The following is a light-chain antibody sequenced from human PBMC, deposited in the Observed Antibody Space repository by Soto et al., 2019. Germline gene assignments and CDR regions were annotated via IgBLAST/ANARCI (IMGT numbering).Light chain of an antibody. CDR1: QSVGTS. Sequence: DIVLTQSPATLSLSPGERATLSCRASQSVGTSLAWYQQKPGQPPRLLISDASDRATGIPAKFSGGGSGTDFNITISSLDPEDSAVYYCQQRSNWPLGTFGQGTKVDIK. CDR2: DAS. V-gene: IGKV3-11*01. CDR3: QQRSNWPLGT. J-gene: IGKJ1*01.